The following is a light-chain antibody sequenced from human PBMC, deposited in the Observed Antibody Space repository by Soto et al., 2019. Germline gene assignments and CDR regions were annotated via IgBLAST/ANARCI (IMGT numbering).Light chain of an antibody. CDR1: QSVTNSY. CDR3: QQYESWPPLFT. Sequence: EIVLTQSPGTLSLSPGERVTLSCRASQSVTNSYVAWYQQKPGQAPRLLIYDAATRATGIPDRFSGSGSGTEFTLSISNLQSEDSAVYYCQQYESWPPLFTFGQGTKVDVK. J-gene: IGKJ2*01. CDR2: DAA. V-gene: IGKV3-20*01.